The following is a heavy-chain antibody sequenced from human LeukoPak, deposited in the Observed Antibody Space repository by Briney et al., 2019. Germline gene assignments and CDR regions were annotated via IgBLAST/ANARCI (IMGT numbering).Heavy chain of an antibody. D-gene: IGHD3-22*01. J-gene: IGHJ3*02. V-gene: IGHV1-8*01. CDR2: MNPNSGNT. CDR1: GYTFTSYD. CDR3: ARDLVHVYYYDSSGYVRGAFDI. Sequence: ASVKVSCKASGYTFTSYDINWVRQATGQGLEWMGWMNPNSGNTGYAQKFQGRVTMTRDTSISTAYMELSRLRSDDTAVYYCARDLVHVYYYDSSGYVRGAFDIWGQGTMVTVSS.